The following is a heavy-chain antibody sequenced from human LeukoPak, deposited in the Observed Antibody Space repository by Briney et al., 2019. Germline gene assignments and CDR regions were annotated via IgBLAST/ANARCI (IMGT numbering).Heavy chain of an antibody. CDR1: VVTLSKYW. D-gene: IGHD6-19*01. CDR3: ATKQWLAPRPDS. J-gene: IGHJ4*02. V-gene: IGHV3-74*01. CDR2: INTDGTVT. Sequence: PGRSLRLSCAASVVTLSKYWMLCGRQAPAKGQESGSRINTDGTVTTYAESVKGRFTVSKANADNTMFLQMNSVRDEDTAVYSCATKQWLAPRPDSWGQGTPVTVSS.